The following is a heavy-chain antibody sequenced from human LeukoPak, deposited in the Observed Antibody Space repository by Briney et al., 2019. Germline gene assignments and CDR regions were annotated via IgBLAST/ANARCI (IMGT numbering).Heavy chain of an antibody. CDR1: GGSISSGSYY. J-gene: IGHJ3*02. Sequence: PSQTLSLTCTVSGGSISSGSYYWGWIRQPPGKGLEWIGNFYYRGNTYYNPSLKSRVTISVDTSKNQFSLKLSSVTAADTAVYYCARDPYDAFGIWGQGTMVTVSS. V-gene: IGHV4-39*07. CDR2: FYYRGNT. CDR3: ARDPYDAFGI.